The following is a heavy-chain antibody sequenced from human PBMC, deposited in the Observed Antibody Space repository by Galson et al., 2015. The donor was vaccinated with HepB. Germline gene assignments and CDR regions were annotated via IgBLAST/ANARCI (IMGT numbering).Heavy chain of an antibody. D-gene: IGHD6-19*01. V-gene: IGHV3-30*18. CDR3: AKVAAVGGGATLSYYFDY. CDR2: ISYDGSNK. Sequence: SLRLSCAASGFTFSSYGMHWVRQAPGKGLEWVAVISYDGSNKYYADSVKGRFTISRDNSKNTLYLQMNSLRAEDTAVYYCAKVAAVGGGATLSYYFDYWGQGTLVTDSS. CDR1: GFTFSSYG. J-gene: IGHJ4*02.